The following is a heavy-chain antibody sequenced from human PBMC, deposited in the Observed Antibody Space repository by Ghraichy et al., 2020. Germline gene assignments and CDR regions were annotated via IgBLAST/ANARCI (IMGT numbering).Heavy chain of an antibody. CDR3: ARDWGYCTNGVCPLGMDV. Sequence: GSLRLSCAASGFTFSDYYMRWIRQALGKGLEWVSYISSSGSTIYYADSVKRRFTISRDNAKNSLYLQMNSRRAEDTAVYYCARDWGYCTNGVCPLGMDVWGQGTTVTVSS. CDR2: ISSSGSTI. J-gene: IGHJ6*02. D-gene: IGHD2-8*01. V-gene: IGHV3-11*01. CDR1: GFTFSDYY.